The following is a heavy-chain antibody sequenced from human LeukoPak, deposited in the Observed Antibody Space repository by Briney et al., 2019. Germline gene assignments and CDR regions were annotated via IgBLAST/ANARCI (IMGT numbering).Heavy chain of an antibody. CDR3: ARDVLFGSSRMIDY. Sequence: PGGSLRLSCAASGFTFPNYAMSWVRQAPGKGLVWVSRIYSDGSSTSYADSVKGRFTIPRDNAKSTLYLQMNNLRAEDTAVYYCARDVLFGSSRMIDYWGQGTLVTVPS. J-gene: IGHJ4*02. V-gene: IGHV3-74*01. D-gene: IGHD2-2*01. CDR2: IYSDGSST. CDR1: GFTFPNYA.